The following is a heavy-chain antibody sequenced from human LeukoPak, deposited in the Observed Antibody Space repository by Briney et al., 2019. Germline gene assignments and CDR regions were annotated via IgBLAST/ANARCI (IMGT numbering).Heavy chain of an antibody. CDR2: IYYSGST. CDR1: GGSFSDYS. V-gene: IGHV4-34*01. CDR3: VREILYCSGGSCYRGPFDN. Sequence: PSETLSLTCAVYGGSFSDYSWSWLRQPPGKGLEWIGSIYYSGSTYYNPSLKSRVTISVDTSKNQFSLKLNSVTAADTAVYYCVREILYCSGGSCYRGPFDNWGQGTLVTVSA. D-gene: IGHD2-15*01. J-gene: IGHJ4*02.